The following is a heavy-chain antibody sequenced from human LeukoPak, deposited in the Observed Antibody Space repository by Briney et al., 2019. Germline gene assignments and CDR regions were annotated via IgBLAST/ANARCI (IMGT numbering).Heavy chain of an antibody. D-gene: IGHD5-18*01. Sequence: GGSLRLFCAASGFTFSSYGMHWVRQAPGKGLEWVAFIRYDGSNKYYADSVKGRFTISRDNSKNTLYLQMNSLRAEDTAVYYCAKERDTAMVTIDYWGQGTLVTVSS. CDR1: GFTFSSYG. J-gene: IGHJ4*02. V-gene: IGHV3-30*02. CDR3: AKERDTAMVTIDY. CDR2: IRYDGSNK.